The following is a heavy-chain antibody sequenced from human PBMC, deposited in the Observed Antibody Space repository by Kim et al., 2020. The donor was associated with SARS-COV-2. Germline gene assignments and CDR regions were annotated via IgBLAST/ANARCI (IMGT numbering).Heavy chain of an antibody. CDR3: ARSGVGATIYYYYGMDV. Sequence: GGSLRLSCAASGFTFSSYGMHWVRQAPGKGLEWVAVISYDGSNKYYADSVKGRFTISRDNSKNTLYLQMNSLRAEDTAVYYCARSGVGATIYYYYGMDVWGQGTTVTVSS. D-gene: IGHD1-26*01. V-gene: IGHV3-30*03. CDR2: ISYDGSNK. CDR1: GFTFSSYG. J-gene: IGHJ6*02.